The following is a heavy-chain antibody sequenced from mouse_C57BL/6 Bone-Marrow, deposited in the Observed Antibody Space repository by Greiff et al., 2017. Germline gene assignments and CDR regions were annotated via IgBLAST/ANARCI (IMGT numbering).Heavy chain of an antibody. Sequence: VNVVESGAELARPGASVKLSCKASGYTFTSYGISWVKQRTGQGLEWIGEIYPRSGNTYYNEKFKGKATLTADKSSSTAYLELRSLTSEDAAVYFCARGQGGLDYWGQGTTLTVSS. J-gene: IGHJ2*01. CDR3: ARGQGGLDY. V-gene: IGHV1-81*01. D-gene: IGHD3-3*01. CDR2: IYPRSGNT. CDR1: GYTFTSYG.